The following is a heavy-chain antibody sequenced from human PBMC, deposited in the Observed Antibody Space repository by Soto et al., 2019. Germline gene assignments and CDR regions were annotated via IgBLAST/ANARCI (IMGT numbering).Heavy chain of an antibody. CDR2: INAGNGNT. CDR3: ARAGGIAAAGTGDYYYYYGMDV. D-gene: IGHD6-13*01. Sequence: ASVKVSCKASGYTFTSYAMHWVRQAPGQRQERMGWINAGNGNTKYSQKFQGRVTITRDTSASTAYMELSSLRSEDTAVYYCARAGGIAAAGTGDYYYYYGMDVWGQGTTVXXSS. V-gene: IGHV1-3*01. J-gene: IGHJ6*02. CDR1: GYTFTSYA.